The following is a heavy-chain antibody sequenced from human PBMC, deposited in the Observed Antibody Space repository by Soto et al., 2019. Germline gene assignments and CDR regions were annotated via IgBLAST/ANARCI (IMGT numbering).Heavy chain of an antibody. CDR3: AGHVPAAGTGTRYYGMDV. CDR2: IDPSDSYT. V-gene: IGHV5-10-1*01. D-gene: IGHD6-13*01. CDR1: GYSFTSYW. J-gene: IGHJ6*02. Sequence: PGESLKISCKGSGYSFTSYWISWVRQRPGKGLEWRGRIDPSDSYTNYSPSFQGHVTISADKSISTAYLQWSSLKASDTAMYYCAGHVPAAGTGTRYYGMDVWGQGTTVTVSS.